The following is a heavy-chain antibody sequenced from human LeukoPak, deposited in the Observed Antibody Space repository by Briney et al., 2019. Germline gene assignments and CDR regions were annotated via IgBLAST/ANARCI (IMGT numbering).Heavy chain of an antibody. CDR3: ATDLGVRLCSGGSCYSDY. CDR1: GYTLTELS. V-gene: IGHV1-24*01. Sequence: GASVKVSCKVSGYTLTELSMHWVRQAPGKGLEWMGGFDPEDGETIYAQKFQGRVTMTEDTSTDTAYMELSSLRSEDTAVYYCATDLGVRLCSGGSCYSDYWGQGTLVTVSS. D-gene: IGHD2-15*01. CDR2: FDPEDGET. J-gene: IGHJ4*02.